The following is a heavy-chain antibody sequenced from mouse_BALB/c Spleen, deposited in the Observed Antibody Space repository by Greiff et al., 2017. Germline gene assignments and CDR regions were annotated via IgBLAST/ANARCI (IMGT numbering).Heavy chain of an antibody. J-gene: IGHJ4*01. CDR3: ARDNWAYYAMDY. CDR1: GFTFTDYY. CDR2: IRNKANGYTT. V-gene: IGHV7-3*02. Sequence: EVNVVESGGGLVQPGGSLRLSCATSGFTFTDYYMSWVRQPPGKALEWLGFIRNKANGYTTEYSASVKGRFTISRDNSQSILYLQMNTLRAEDSATYYCARDNWAYYAMDYWGQGTSVTVSS. D-gene: IGHD4-1*02.